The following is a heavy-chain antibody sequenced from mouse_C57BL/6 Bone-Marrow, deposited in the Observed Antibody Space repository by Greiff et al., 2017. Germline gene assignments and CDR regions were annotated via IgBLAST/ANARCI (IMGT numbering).Heavy chain of an antibody. CDR2: IDPSDSYT. J-gene: IGHJ2*01. Sequence: VQLQQPGAELVMPGASVKLSCKASGYTFTSYWMHWVKQRPGQGLEWIGEIDPSDSYTNYNQKFKGKSTLTVDKSSSTAYMQLSSLTSEDSAVYYCAGGLAWFAYWGQGTTLTVSS. CDR1: GYTFTSYW. V-gene: IGHV1-69*01. CDR3: AGGLAWFAY. D-gene: IGHD2-2*01.